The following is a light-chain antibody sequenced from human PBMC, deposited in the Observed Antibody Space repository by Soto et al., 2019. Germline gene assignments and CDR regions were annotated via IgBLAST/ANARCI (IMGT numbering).Light chain of an antibody. J-gene: IGKJ1*01. Sequence: DIQMTQSPSSLSASGVDTFTITFVASQNIDFYLNWYQQKPGTAPKVLISGASSLQRGVPSRFSGSGSGTEFTLTINNLQPEDFASYFCQQTFNSPPWTFGQGTKVDIK. CDR3: QQTFNSPPWT. V-gene: IGKV1-39*01. CDR2: GAS. CDR1: QNIDFY.